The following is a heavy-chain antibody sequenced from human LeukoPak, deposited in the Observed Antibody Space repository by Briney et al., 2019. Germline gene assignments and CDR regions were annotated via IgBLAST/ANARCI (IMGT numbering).Heavy chain of an antibody. V-gene: IGHV1-2*02. J-gene: IGHJ4*02. D-gene: IGHD7-27*01. CDR3: ARGLAGELGY. CDR2: INPNSGGT. Sequence: ASVKVSCKASGYTLTELSMHWVRQAPGQGLEWMGWINPNSGGTNYAQKFQGRVTMTRDTSISTAYMELSRLRSDDTAVYYCARGLAGELGYWGQGTLVTVSS. CDR1: GYTLTELS.